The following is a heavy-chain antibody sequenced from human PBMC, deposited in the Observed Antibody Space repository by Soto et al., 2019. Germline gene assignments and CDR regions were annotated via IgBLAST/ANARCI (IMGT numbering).Heavy chain of an antibody. CDR3: ARLPVYSGYGLKGYYYYGMDV. D-gene: IGHD5-12*01. V-gene: IGHV5-51*01. J-gene: IGHJ6*02. CDR2: IYPGDSDT. Sequence: PGESLKISCKGSGYSFTSYWIGWVRQMPGKGLEWMGIIYPGDSDTRYSPSFQGQVTISADKSISTAYLQWSSLKASDTAMYYCARLPVYSGYGLKGYYYYGMDVWGQGTTVTVSS. CDR1: GYSFTSYW.